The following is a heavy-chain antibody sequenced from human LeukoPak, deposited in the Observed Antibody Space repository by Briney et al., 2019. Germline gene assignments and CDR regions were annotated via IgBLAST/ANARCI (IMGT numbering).Heavy chain of an antibody. CDR2: IYYSGST. Sequence: SSETLSLTCTVPGGSISSYYWSWIRQPPGKGLEWIGYIYYSGSTNYNPSLKSRVTISVDTSKNQFSLKLSSVTAADTAVYYCAGVVVNWFDPWGQGTLVTVSS. CDR3: AGVVVNWFDP. J-gene: IGHJ5*02. CDR1: GGSISSYY. D-gene: IGHD2-15*01. V-gene: IGHV4-59*08.